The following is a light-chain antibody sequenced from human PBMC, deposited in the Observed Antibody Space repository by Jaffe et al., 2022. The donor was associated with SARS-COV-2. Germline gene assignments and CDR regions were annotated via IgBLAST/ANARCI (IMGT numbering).Light chain of an antibody. CDR2: DTN. CDR3: LLSYRDTSV. CDR1: TGAVTSAHH. Sequence: QAVVTQEPSLTVSPGGTVTLTCGSSTGAVTSAHHPYWFQQRPGQAPRTLIYDTNDKHSWTPARFSGSLLGGKAALTLSGAQPEDEADYYCLLSYRDTSVFGRGTKLTVL. J-gene: IGLJ3*02. V-gene: IGLV7-46*01.